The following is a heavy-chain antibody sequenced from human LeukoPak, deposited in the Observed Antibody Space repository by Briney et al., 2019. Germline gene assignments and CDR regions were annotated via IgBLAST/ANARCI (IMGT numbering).Heavy chain of an antibody. Sequence: SETLSLTCAVSGGSISSSNWWSWVRQPPGKGLEWIGEIYHSGSTNYNPSLKSRVTISVDKSKNQFSLKLSSVTAADTAVYYCASCSLTSIVATTYYFDYWGQGTLVTVSS. CDR1: GGSISSSNW. V-gene: IGHV4-4*02. CDR2: IYHSGST. J-gene: IGHJ4*02. D-gene: IGHD5-12*01. CDR3: ASCSLTSIVATTYYFDY.